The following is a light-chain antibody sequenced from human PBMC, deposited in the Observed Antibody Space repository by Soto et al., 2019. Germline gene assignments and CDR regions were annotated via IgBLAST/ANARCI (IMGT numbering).Light chain of an antibody. CDR2: GAS. CDR3: QQYNNWPRP. V-gene: IGKV3-15*01. J-gene: IGKJ1*01. CDR1: QSVSNN. Sequence: EIVMTQSPATLSVSPGERATLSCRASQSVSNNLAWYQHKPGQAPRLLIYGASTRATGIPARFSGSGSGTEFTLTISSLQSEDFAVYYCQQYNNWPRPFGQGTKVEIK.